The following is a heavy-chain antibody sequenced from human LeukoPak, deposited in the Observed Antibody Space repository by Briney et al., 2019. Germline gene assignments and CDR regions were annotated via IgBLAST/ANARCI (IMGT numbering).Heavy chain of an antibody. J-gene: IGHJ3*02. D-gene: IGHD2-2*01. V-gene: IGHV1-69*13. CDR2: IIPIFGTA. CDR3: ARGLRYCSSTSCYLNI. CDR1: GGTFSSYA. Sequence: ASVKVSCKAFGGTFSSYAISWVRRAPGQGLEWMGGIIPIFGTANYAQKFQGRVTITADESTSTAYMELSSLRSEDTAVYYCARGLRYCSSTSCYLNIWGQGTMVTVSS.